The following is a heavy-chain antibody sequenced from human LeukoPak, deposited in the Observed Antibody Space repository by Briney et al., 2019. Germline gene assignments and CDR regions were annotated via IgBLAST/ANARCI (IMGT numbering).Heavy chain of an antibody. CDR2: ISGSGGST. CDR1: GFTFSSYA. D-gene: IGHD3-22*01. J-gene: IGHJ4*02. CDR3: AKEPDSSGYYYNDY. Sequence: GGSLRLSCVAPGFTFSSYAMSWVRQAPGKGLEWVSAISGSGGSTYYADSVKGRFTISRDNSKNTLYLQMNSLRAEDTAVYYCAKEPDSSGYYYNDYWGQGTLVTVSS. V-gene: IGHV3-23*01.